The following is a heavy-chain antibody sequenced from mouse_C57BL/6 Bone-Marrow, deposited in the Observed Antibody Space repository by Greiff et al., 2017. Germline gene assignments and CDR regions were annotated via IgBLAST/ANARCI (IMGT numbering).Heavy chain of an antibody. Sequence: VQLQQSGPELVKPGASVKISCKASGYAFRSSWMNWVKQRPGKGLEWIGRIYPGDGDTNYNGKFKGKATLTADKSSRTAYMQLSSLTSEDSAVYFCARLVLDYWGQGTTLTVSS. D-gene: IGHD1-1*02. CDR1: GYAFRSSW. CDR3: ARLVLDY. CDR2: IYPGDGDT. V-gene: IGHV1-82*01. J-gene: IGHJ2*01.